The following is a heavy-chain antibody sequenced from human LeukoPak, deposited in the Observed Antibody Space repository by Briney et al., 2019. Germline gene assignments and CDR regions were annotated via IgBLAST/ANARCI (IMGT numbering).Heavy chain of an antibody. J-gene: IGHJ4*02. CDR1: GYTFTSYD. D-gene: IGHD6-13*01. V-gene: IGHV1-8*03. CDR2: MNPNSGNT. Sequence: ASVKVSCKASGYTFTSYDINWVRQATGQGLEWMGWMNPNSGNTGYAQKFQGRVTITRNTSISTAYMELSSLRSEDTAVYYCARAAPSRSSWYGYYFDYWGQGTLVTVSS. CDR3: ARAAPSRSSWYGYYFDY.